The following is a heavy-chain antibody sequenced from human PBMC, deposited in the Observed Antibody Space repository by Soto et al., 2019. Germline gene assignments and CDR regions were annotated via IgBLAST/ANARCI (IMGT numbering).Heavy chain of an antibody. CDR2: IYWDDDK. Sequence: QITLNESGPTQVKPRQTLTLTCTFSGFSLTISGVGVGWIRQSPGQAPEWLALIYWDDDKRYSPSLKSRLTITQDTSKNQVVLTMADLDPADTATYYCAHRVLRTVFGLVTTTAIYFDFWGQSTPVAVSS. CDR3: AHRVLRTVFGLVTTTAIYFDF. J-gene: IGHJ4*02. V-gene: IGHV2-5*02. CDR1: GFSLTISGVG. D-gene: IGHD3-3*01.